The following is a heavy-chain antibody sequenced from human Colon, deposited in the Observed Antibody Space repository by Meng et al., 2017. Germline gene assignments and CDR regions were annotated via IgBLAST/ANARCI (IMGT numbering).Heavy chain of an antibody. V-gene: IGHV3-23*01. CDR2: VDGSSGRK. J-gene: IGHJ4*02. CDR3: AKGRASVLIWGSGYYFDL. Sequence: GESLKISCAASGFAFNTYAMSWVRQAPGKGLEWVSVVDGSSGRKYYADSVKGRFTVSRDNSNNTLFLQMDSLRAEDTAVYYCAKGRASVLIWGSGYYFDLWGQGAQVTVSS. CDR1: GFAFNTYA. D-gene: IGHD3-16*01.